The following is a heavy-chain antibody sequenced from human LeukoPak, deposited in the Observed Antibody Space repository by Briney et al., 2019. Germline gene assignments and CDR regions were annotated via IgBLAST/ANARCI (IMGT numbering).Heavy chain of an antibody. CDR1: GFTFSSYW. Sequence: GGSLRLSCAASGFTFSSYWMHWVRQAPGKGLVWVSRINSDGSSTSYADSAKGRFTISRDNAKNTLYLQMNSLRAEDTAVYYCARVYYDFCSGPPRDYMDVWGKGTTVTVSS. D-gene: IGHD3-3*01. CDR2: INSDGSST. J-gene: IGHJ6*03. V-gene: IGHV3-74*01. CDR3: ARVYYDFCSGPPRDYMDV.